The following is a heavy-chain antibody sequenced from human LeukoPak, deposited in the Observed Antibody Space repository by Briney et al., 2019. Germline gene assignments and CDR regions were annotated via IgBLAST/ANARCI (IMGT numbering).Heavy chain of an antibody. CDR1: GFTFSSYG. CDR3: PRDPGSALARGRAGYYFDY. J-gene: IGHJ4*02. V-gene: IGHV3-30*03. D-gene: IGHD3-10*01. CDR2: ISKDGRNK. Sequence: GRSLRLSCAASGFTFSSYGMHWIRQAPGKGLEWVAVISKDGRNKYEADSVKGRFSSSRDNSKNMLYLQMDSLRPDDTAVYYCPRDPGSALARGRAGYYFDYWGLGTLVTVSS.